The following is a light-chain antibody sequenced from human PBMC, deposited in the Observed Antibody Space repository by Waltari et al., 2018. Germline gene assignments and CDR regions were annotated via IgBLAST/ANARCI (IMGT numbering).Light chain of an antibody. CDR1: QDINNY. V-gene: IGKV1-33*01. CDR3: QQFLDLPLT. Sequence: DIQMTQSPSSLSASVGDRVTITCQASQDINNYLNWYQQKPGKAPKLLIYDASNLQTGVPSRFSGSRSGTDFSFTISSLQPEDIATYYCQQFLDLPLTFGGGTKVEI. CDR2: DAS. J-gene: IGKJ4*01.